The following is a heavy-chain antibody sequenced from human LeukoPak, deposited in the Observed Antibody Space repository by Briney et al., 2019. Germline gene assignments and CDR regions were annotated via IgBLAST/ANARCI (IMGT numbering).Heavy chain of an antibody. CDR1: GFTFSSYW. Sequence: PGGSLRLSCAASGFTFSSYWMHWVRQAPGKGLVWVSRINSDGSSTDYADSVKGRFTISRENAKNTLYLQMNSLRAEDTAVYYCAREPGIAVAAKTRAFDIWGQGTMVTVSS. V-gene: IGHV3-74*01. D-gene: IGHD6-19*01. CDR2: INSDGSST. CDR3: AREPGIAVAAKTRAFDI. J-gene: IGHJ3*02.